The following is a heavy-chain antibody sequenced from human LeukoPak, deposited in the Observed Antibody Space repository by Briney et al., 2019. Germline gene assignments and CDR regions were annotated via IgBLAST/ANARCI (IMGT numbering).Heavy chain of an antibody. CDR2: IVGSNGKT. Sequence: GGSLRLSCTASGFTFSTYTMHWVRQAPGKGLDWVSGIVGSNGKTYYADSVKGRFTISRDNSKNTLYLQMNSLRAEDTAVYFCAKDYRPDGYNDLDYWGQGTQVTVSS. V-gene: IGHV3-23*01. CDR3: AKDYRPDGYNDLDY. D-gene: IGHD5-24*01. J-gene: IGHJ4*02. CDR1: GFTFSTYT.